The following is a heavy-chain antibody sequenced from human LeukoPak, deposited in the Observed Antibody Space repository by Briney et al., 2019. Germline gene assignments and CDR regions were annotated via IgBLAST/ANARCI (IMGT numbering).Heavy chain of an antibody. Sequence: ASVKVSCKVSGYTLTELSMHWVRQAPGKGLEWMGGFDPEDGETIYAQKFQGRVTMTEDTSTDTAYMELSSLRSEDTAVYYCATGVVYGWYFDYWGQGTLVTVSS. CDR1: GYTLTELS. CDR3: ATGVVYGWYFDY. D-gene: IGHD2-8*02. V-gene: IGHV1-24*01. J-gene: IGHJ4*02. CDR2: FDPEDGET.